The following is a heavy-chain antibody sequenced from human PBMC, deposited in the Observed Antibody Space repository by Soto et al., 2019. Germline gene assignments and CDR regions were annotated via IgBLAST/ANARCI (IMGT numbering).Heavy chain of an antibody. CDR2: ISFDGSTE. J-gene: IGHJ4*02. V-gene: IGHV3-30-3*01. CDR3: AKDRAVGAWY. CDR1: GFTFISYA. D-gene: IGHD1-26*01. Sequence: GGSLRLSCAASGFTFISYAMHWVRQAPGKGLEWVAVISFDGSTEYYADSVKGRFTISRDNSKNTLYLQMNSLRAEDTAVYYCAKDRAVGAWYWGQGTLVTVSS.